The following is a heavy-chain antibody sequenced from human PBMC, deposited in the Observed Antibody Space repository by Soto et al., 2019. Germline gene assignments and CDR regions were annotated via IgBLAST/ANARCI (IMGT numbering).Heavy chain of an antibody. Sequence: SVKVSCKASGGTFSSYAISWVRQAPGQGLEWMGGIIPIFGTANYAQKFQGRVTITADESTSTAYMELSSLRSEDTAVYYCADCSSTSCYSYYGMDVWGQGTTVTVSS. CDR3: ADCSSTSCYSYYGMDV. CDR2: IIPIFGTA. D-gene: IGHD2-2*02. V-gene: IGHV1-69*13. CDR1: GGTFSSYA. J-gene: IGHJ6*02.